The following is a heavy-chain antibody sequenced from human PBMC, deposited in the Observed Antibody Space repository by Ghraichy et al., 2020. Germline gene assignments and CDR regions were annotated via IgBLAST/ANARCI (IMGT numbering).Heavy chain of an antibody. CDR1: GGSISSGGYY. CDR2: IYYSGST. Sequence: SETLSLTCTVSGGSISSGGYYWSWIRQHPGKGLEWIGYIYYSGSTYYNPSLKSRVTISVDTSKNQFSLKLSSVTAADTAVYYCALMGVLTDAFDIWGQGTKGTVSS. D-gene: IGHD2-8*01. CDR3: ALMGVLTDAFDI. V-gene: IGHV4-31*03. J-gene: IGHJ3*02.